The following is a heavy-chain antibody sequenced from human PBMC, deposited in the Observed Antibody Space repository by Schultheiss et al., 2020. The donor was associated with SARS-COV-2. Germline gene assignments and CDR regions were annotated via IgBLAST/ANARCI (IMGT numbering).Heavy chain of an antibody. V-gene: IGHV4-4*07. CDR3: ARHERFGELTPYYFDC. J-gene: IGHJ4*02. Sequence: SETLSLTFPLSGVSIISYSCSWIRQPAGKVLEWIGRLYTSGSTNYNPSLKSRVTISVDTSKNQFSLKLSSVTAADTAVYYCARHERFGELTPYYFDCWGQGTVVTVYS. D-gene: IGHD3-10*01. CDR2: LYTSGST. CDR1: GVSIISYS.